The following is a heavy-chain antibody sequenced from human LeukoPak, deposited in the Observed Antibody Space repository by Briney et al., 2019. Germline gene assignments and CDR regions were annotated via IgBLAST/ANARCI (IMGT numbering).Heavy chain of an antibody. J-gene: IGHJ5*02. CDR1: GGSISSSSYY. Sequence: PSETLSLTCTVSGGSISSSSYYWGWIRQPPGKGLEWIGSIYYSGSTYYNPSLKSRVTISVDTSKNQFSLKLSSVTAADTAVYYCARTDYDGNSDWFDPWGQGTLVTVSS. D-gene: IGHD4-23*01. CDR2: IYYSGST. CDR3: ARTDYDGNSDWFDP. V-gene: IGHV4-39*01.